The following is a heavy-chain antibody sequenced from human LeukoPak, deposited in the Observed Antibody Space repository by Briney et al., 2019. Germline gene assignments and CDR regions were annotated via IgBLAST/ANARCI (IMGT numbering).Heavy chain of an antibody. CDR3: ARRVLTAVATSGFDY. J-gene: IGHJ4*02. V-gene: IGHV3-23*01. D-gene: IGHD6-13*01. CDR2: ISDSGDNT. CDR1: GFTSSSYA. Sequence: PGGSLRLSCAASGFTSSSYAMSWVRQAPGKGLEWVSGISDSGDNTYYTDSVKGRFTISRDNSKNTLFLQMNSLRAEDTAVYYCARRVLTAVATSGFDYWGQGTLVTVSS.